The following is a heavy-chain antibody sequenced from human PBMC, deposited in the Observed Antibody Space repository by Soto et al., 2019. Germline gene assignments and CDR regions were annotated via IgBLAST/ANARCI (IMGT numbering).Heavy chain of an antibody. D-gene: IGHD5-18*01. CDR3: ARDGSTSWYSYDYHGMDV. Sequence: EVQLVESGGGLVQPGGSLRLSCGASGFTFRTYWLSWVRQVPGKGLEWVANINQDGSEKNNVDSVKGRFTISRDNAKNSLYLQMSSLRAEDTALYSCARDGSTSWYSYDYHGMDVWGQGTTVTVSS. V-gene: IGHV3-7*05. J-gene: IGHJ6*02. CDR1: GFTFRTYW. CDR2: INQDGSEK.